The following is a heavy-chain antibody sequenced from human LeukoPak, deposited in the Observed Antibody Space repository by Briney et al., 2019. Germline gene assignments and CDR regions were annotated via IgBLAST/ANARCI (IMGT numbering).Heavy chain of an antibody. Sequence: SETLSLTCAVSGGSISSFYWSWIRHPPGQGLGWIGYVYISGSTNNNTSLKSRVTISVDTSKNQSSLKLSSVTAADTAVYYCARTRIAAAAFNNWFDPWGQGTLVTVSS. CDR3: ARTRIAAAAFNNWFDP. D-gene: IGHD6-13*01. V-gene: IGHV4-4*09. CDR1: GGSISSFY. J-gene: IGHJ5*02. CDR2: VYISGST.